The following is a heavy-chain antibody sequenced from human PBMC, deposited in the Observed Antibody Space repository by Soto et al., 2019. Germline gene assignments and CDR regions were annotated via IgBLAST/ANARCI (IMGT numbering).Heavy chain of an antibody. CDR3: VKDRHYFGSGHF. D-gene: IGHD3-10*01. J-gene: IGHJ4*02. V-gene: IGHV3-9*01. CDR1: GFTFDDYA. Sequence: VQLVESGGGLVQPGGSLRLSCAASGFTFDDYAMHWVRQAPGKGLEWVSGITWNSNTIAYVDSVKGRFTISRDNAKNSLSLQMNRLRAEDTALYYCVKDRHYFGSGHFWGQGTLVTVS. CDR2: ITWNSNTI.